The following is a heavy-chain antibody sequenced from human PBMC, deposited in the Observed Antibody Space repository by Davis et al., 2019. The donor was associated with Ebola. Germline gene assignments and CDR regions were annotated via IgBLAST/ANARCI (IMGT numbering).Heavy chain of an antibody. Sequence: SETLSLTCSVSGDSISTGSYYWSWIRQPAGKGLGWIGRIYTSGSTNYNPSLKSRVTMSVDTSKNQFSLKLSSVTAADTAVYYCARAGTYPYYYYYMDVWGKGTTVTVSS. D-gene: IGHD1-7*01. V-gene: IGHV4-61*02. CDR2: IYTSGST. J-gene: IGHJ6*03. CDR1: GDSISTGSYY. CDR3: ARAGTYPYYYYYMDV.